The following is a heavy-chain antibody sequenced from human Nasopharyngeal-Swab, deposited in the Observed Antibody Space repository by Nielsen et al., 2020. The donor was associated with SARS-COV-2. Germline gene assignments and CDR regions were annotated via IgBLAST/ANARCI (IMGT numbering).Heavy chain of an antibody. V-gene: IGHV1-2*06. Sequence: ASVKVSCKASGYAFTGYYMHWVRQAPGQGLEWMGRINPNSGDANNAQKFQGRVTMTRDTSISTAYMELSNLRSDDTAVYYCARDGNRYFDLWGRDTLVTVSS. CDR1: GYAFTGYY. J-gene: IGHJ2*01. CDR2: INPNSGDA. CDR3: ARDGNRYFDL. D-gene: IGHD1-14*01.